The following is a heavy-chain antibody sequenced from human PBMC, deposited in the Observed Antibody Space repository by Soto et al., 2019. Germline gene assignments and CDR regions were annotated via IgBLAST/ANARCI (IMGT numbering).Heavy chain of an antibody. V-gene: IGHV1-8*01. J-gene: IGHJ3*02. CDR3: ARRMSSSWAIDAFDI. CDR1: GYTFTSYD. D-gene: IGHD6-13*01. Sequence: QVQLVQSGAEVKKPGASVKVSCKASGYTFTSYDINWVRQATGQGLEWMGWMNPNSGNTGYAQKFKGRVTVXXNXSXXTAYMELSSQRSEDTAVYYCARRMSSSWAIDAFDIWGQGTMVTVSS. CDR2: MNPNSGNT.